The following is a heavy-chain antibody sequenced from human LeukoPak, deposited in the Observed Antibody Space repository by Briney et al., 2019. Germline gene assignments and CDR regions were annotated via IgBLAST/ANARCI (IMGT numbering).Heavy chain of an antibody. CDR3: ARGSRAIVSTKFARGRYMDV. CDR2: ISGRGGST. D-gene: IGHD5/OR15-5a*01. V-gene: IGHV3-23*01. Sequence: GGSLRLSCAASGFTFSSYAMSGVRQAPGKGREWVSAISGRGGSTYYADSVKGRFTISRDNSKNTLYLQMNSLRAEDTALYYCARGSRAIVSTKFARGRYMDVWGKGTTVTVSS. CDR1: GFTFSSYA. J-gene: IGHJ6*03.